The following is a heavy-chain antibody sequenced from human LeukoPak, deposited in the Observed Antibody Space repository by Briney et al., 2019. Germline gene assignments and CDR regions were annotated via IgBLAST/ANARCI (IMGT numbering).Heavy chain of an antibody. CDR2: INAGTGNT. V-gene: IGHV1-3*01. Sequence: SVKVSCKASGYTFTSYAMHWVRQAPGQRHEWVGWINAGTGNTKYSQKFQGRVTITRDTSASTAYMELSSLRSEDTAVYYCAKTVVPAATNWFDPWGQGTLVTVSS. CDR3: AKTVVPAATNWFDP. D-gene: IGHD2-2*01. CDR1: GYTFTSYA. J-gene: IGHJ5*02.